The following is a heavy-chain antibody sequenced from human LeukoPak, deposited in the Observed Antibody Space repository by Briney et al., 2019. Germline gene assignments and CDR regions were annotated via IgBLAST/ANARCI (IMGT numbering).Heavy chain of an antibody. D-gene: IGHD6-13*01. CDR2: INHSGST. V-gene: IGHV4-34*01. J-gene: IGHJ4*02. Sequence: SETLSLTCAVYGGSFSGYYWSWIRQPPGKGLEWIGEINHSGSTNYNPSLKSRVTISVDTSKSQFSLKLSSVTAADTAVYYCARDPSIAAADWGQGTLVTVSS. CDR3: ARDPSIAAAD. CDR1: GGSFSGYY.